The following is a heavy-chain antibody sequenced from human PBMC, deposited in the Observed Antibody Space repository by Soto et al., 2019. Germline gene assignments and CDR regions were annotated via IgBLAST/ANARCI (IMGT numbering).Heavy chain of an antibody. V-gene: IGHV4-4*02. D-gene: IGHD3-22*01. J-gene: IGHJ3*02. CDR2: IYHSGST. CDR3: ARRRITMIVVVFDAFDI. CDR1: GGSISSSYW. Sequence: QVQLQESGPGLVKPSGTLSLTCAVSGGSISSSYWWSWVRQPPGKGLEWIGEIYHSGSTNYNPSLKRLVTISVVKSKNQFSLKLSSVTAADTAVYYCARRRITMIVVVFDAFDIWGQGTMVTVSS.